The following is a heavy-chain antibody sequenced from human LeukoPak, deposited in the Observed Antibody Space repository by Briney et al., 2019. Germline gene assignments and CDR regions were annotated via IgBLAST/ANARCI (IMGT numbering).Heavy chain of an antibody. CDR1: GFTFRSYA. D-gene: IGHD5-18*01. CDR3: ARDQPIGYSSGYPFDY. J-gene: IGHJ4*02. V-gene: IGHV3-48*03. CDR2: ISSSGSTI. Sequence: PGGSLRLSCAASGFTFRSYAMNWVRQAPGKGLEWVSYISSSGSTIYYADSVKGRFTISRDNAKNSLYLQMNSLRAEDTAVYYCARDQPIGYSSGYPFDYWGQGTLVTVSS.